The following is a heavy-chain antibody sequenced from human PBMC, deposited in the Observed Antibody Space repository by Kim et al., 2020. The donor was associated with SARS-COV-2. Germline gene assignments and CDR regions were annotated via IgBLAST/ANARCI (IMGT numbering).Heavy chain of an antibody. CDR2: IYYSGST. V-gene: IGHV4-59*01. J-gene: IGHJ3*02. D-gene: IGHD2-15*01. CDR1: GGSISSYY. CDR3: AREGGYCSGGSCYSKAFDI. Sequence: SETLSLTCTVSGGSISSYYWSWIRQPPGKGLEWIGYIYYSGSTNYNPSLKSRVTISVDTSKNQFSLKLSSVTAADTAVYYCAREGGYCSGGSCYSKAFDIWGRDNGHRL.